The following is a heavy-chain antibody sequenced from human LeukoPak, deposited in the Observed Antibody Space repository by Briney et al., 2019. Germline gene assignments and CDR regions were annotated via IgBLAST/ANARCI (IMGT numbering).Heavy chain of an antibody. D-gene: IGHD3-22*01. CDR1: GFTFSSYS. CDR2: ISSSSSYI. J-gene: IGHJ4*02. V-gene: IGHV3-21*01. CDR3: ARDYYDSSGYYQTFDY. Sequence: NPGGSLRLSCAASGFTFSSYSMNWVRQAPGKGLEWVSSISSSSSYIYYADSVKGRFTISRDNAKNSLYLQMNSLRAEDTAVYYCARDYYDSSGYYQTFDYWGQGTLVTVSS.